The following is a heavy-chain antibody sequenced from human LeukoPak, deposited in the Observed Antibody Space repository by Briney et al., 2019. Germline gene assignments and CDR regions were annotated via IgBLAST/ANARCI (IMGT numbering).Heavy chain of an antibody. Sequence: PGGSLRLSCAASGFTFSSYSMNWVRQAPGKGLEWVSSISSSSSYIYYADSVKGRFTISRDNAKNSLYLQMNSLRAEDTAVYYCASLLLWFGELTSWDYWGQGTLVSVSS. CDR1: GFTFSSYS. CDR3: ASLLLWFGELTSWDY. D-gene: IGHD3-10*01. V-gene: IGHV3-21*04. CDR2: ISSSSSYI. J-gene: IGHJ4*02.